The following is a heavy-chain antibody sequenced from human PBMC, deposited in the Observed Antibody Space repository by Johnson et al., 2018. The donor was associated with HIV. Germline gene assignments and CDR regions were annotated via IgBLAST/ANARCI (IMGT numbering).Heavy chain of an antibody. Sequence: VQLVESGGGVVQPGRSLRLSCAASGFIFSSYGMHWVRQAPGKGLEWVAFIRYDGSNKYYADSVKGRFTISRDNSKNTLYLQMNSLKTDDTGVYYCSREVYQMTAFDIWGQGTVVTVSS. J-gene: IGHJ3*02. CDR2: IRYDGSNK. V-gene: IGHV3-33*01. D-gene: IGHD2-2*01. CDR1: GFIFSSYG. CDR3: SREVYQMTAFDI.